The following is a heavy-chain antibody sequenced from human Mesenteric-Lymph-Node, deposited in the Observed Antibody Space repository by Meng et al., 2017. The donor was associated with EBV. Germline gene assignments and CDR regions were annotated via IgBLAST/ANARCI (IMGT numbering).Heavy chain of an antibody. J-gene: IGHJ4*02. V-gene: IGHV4-34*01. CDR1: GGSFSGYH. CDR2: ISQSGDT. D-gene: IGHD3-3*02. Sequence: QPQESGPGLVEPSGTLSLTCEASGGSFSGYHWSWIRQPPGKGLEYIGEISQSGDTTYNPSLKSRVTISVDRSRNQFSLKMASVTAADTAVYYCARGAIFGIVITYFDYWSQGTLVTVSS. CDR3: ARGAIFGIVITYFDY.